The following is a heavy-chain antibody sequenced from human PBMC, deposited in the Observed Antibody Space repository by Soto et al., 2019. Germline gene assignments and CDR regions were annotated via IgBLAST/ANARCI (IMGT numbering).Heavy chain of an antibody. V-gene: IGHV1-3*05. CDR3: ARSIVVVPALDY. CDR2: INAGNGNT. D-gene: IGHD2-21*02. CDR1: GYTFTSYA. J-gene: IGHJ4*02. Sequence: QVQLVQSGAEEKKPGASVKVSCRASGYTFTSYAMHWVRQAPGQRLGWMGWINAGNGNTKYSQKFQGRVTITTDTSASTAYMELSSLRSEDTAVYYCARSIVVVPALDYWGQGTLVTVSS.